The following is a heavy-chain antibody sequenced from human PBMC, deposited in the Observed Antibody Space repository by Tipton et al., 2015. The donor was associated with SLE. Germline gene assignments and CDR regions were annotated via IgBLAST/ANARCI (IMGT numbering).Heavy chain of an antibody. CDR3: AREGDTNGYNFDT. V-gene: IGHV4-59*11. CDR1: SGSIDNLS. J-gene: IGHJ4*02. D-gene: IGHD3-22*01. Sequence: TLSLTCTVSSGSIDNLSWNWLRQAPGKGLEWLGYIYYNGHTNYKPSLRGRITISVDMSKKQFSLQLRSLTAADTAVYYCAREGDTNGYNFDTWGQGTLVTVSS. CDR2: IYYNGHT.